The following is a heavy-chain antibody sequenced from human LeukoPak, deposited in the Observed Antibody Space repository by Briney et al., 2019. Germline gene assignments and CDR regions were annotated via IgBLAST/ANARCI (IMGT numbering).Heavy chain of an antibody. Sequence: SGTLSLTCAVYGGSFSGYYWSWIRQPPGKGLEWIGEINHSGSTNYNPSLKSRVTISVDTSKNQFSLKLSSVTAADTAVYYCARPDILTGYYFDYWGQGTLVTVSS. D-gene: IGHD3-9*01. CDR1: GGSFSGYY. CDR2: INHSGST. CDR3: ARPDILTGYYFDY. V-gene: IGHV4-34*01. J-gene: IGHJ4*02.